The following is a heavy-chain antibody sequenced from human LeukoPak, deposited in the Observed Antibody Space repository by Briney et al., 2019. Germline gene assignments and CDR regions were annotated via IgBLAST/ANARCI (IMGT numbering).Heavy chain of an antibody. CDR1: GGSINSGY. CDR3: ARHQMRYSYGTLFDY. D-gene: IGHD5-18*01. V-gene: IGHV4-59*08. CDR2: LYPSGST. Sequence: SETLSLTCSVSGGSINSGYWSWIRQPPGKGLEWIGLLYPSGSTYYNPSLKSRVTISVDTSKNQFSLRLSSVTATDTAEYFCARHQMRYSYGTLFDYWGQGTLVTVSS. J-gene: IGHJ4*02.